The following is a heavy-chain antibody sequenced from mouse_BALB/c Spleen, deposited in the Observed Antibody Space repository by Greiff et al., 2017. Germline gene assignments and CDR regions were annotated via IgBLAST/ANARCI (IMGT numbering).Heavy chain of an antibody. D-gene: IGHD4-1*01. V-gene: IGHV5-6-2*01. CDR2: INSNGGST. J-gene: IGHJ2*01. Sequence: EVKLMESGGGLVKLGGSLKLSCAASGFTFSSYYMSWVRQTPEKRLELVAAINSNGGSTYYPDTVKGRFTISRDNAKNTLYLQMSSLKSEDTAMYYCARSFSLTGTVDYWGQGTTLTVSS. CDR3: ARSFSLTGTVDY. CDR1: GFTFSSYY.